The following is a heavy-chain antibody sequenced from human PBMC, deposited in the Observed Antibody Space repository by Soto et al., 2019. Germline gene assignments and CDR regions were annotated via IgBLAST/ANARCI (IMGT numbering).Heavy chain of an antibody. CDR1: GYTFTSYG. CDR3: ARSDFWSGYYDYWFDP. V-gene: IGHV1-18*01. CDR2: ISAYNGNT. J-gene: IGHJ5*02. D-gene: IGHD3-3*01. Sequence: ASVKVSCKASGYTFTSYGISLVRQAPGQGLEWMGWISAYNGNTNYAQKLQGRVTMTTDTSTSTAYMELRSLRSDDTAVYYCARSDFWSGYYDYWFDPWGQGTLVTVSS.